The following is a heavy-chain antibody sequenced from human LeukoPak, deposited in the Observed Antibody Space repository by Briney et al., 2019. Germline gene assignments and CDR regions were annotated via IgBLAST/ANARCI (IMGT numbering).Heavy chain of an antibody. CDR3: ARDRGYSYGKNWFDP. J-gene: IGHJ5*02. Sequence: SETLSLTCTVSGGSISSYYWSWLRQPPGKGLEWIGYIYYSGSTNYNPSLKSRVTISVDTSKNQFSLKLSSVTAADTAVYYCARDRGYSYGKNWFDPWGQGTLVTVSS. CDR1: GGSISSYY. V-gene: IGHV4-59*01. CDR2: IYYSGST. D-gene: IGHD5-18*01.